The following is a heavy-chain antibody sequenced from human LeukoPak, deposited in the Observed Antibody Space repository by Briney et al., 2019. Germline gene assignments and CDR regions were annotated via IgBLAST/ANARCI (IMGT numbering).Heavy chain of an antibody. CDR1: GFTFDDYA. J-gene: IGHJ4*02. CDR3: ARDRYEGATPAGDSDS. CDR2: ISWNSGSI. Sequence: PGRSLRLSCAASGFTFDDYAMHWVRQAAGKGLEWVSGISWNSGSIGYADSVKGRFTISRDNAKNSLYLQMNSLRAEDAAVYYRARDRYEGATPAGDSDSWGQGTLVTVSS. V-gene: IGHV3-9*01. D-gene: IGHD1-26*01.